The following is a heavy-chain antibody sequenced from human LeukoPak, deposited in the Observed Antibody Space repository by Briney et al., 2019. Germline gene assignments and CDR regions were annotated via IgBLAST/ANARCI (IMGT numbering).Heavy chain of an antibody. V-gene: IGHV1-8*01. D-gene: IGHD1-1*01. CDR2: MNPKTGKT. CDR3: ARIRPVTTGLKGYYFDY. CDR1: GYTFSSYE. Sequence: ASVKVSCKTSGYTFSSYEINWVRQATGRGLEWVGWMNPKTGKTAYARNLQGRVTITRDTSISTAYMDLSGLRSEDTAVYYSARIRPVTTGLKGYYFDYWGQGTLVTVSS. J-gene: IGHJ4*02.